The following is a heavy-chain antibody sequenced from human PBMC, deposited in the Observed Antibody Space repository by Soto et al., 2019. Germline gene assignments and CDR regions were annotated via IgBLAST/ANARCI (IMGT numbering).Heavy chain of an antibody. V-gene: IGHV3-15*01. Sequence: PXASLRLSCAASGFTFSNACRSWVRRAPGKGLEWVGRIKSKTDGGTTDYAAPVKGRFTISRDDSKNTLYLQMNSLKTEDTAVYYPTTVDQYYYDSSTCGQGTLVTVSS. J-gene: IGHJ5*02. CDR3: TTVDQYYYDSST. D-gene: IGHD3-22*01. CDR1: GFTFSNAC. CDR2: IKSKTDGGTT.